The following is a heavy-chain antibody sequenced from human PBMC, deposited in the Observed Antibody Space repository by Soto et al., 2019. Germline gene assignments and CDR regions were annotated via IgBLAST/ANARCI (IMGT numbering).Heavy chain of an antibody. CDR3: AKVPRAVAGFGADY. J-gene: IGHJ4*02. Sequence: QVQLVESGGGVVQPGRSLRLSCAASGFIFSSYGMHWVRQAPGKGLEWVAVISFAGGNKYYADSVKGRFTISRDNSKNTLYLQMNRLRAEDTAVYYCAKVPRAVAGFGADYWGQGTLVTVSS. CDR1: GFIFSSYG. CDR2: ISFAGGNK. V-gene: IGHV3-30*18. D-gene: IGHD6-19*01.